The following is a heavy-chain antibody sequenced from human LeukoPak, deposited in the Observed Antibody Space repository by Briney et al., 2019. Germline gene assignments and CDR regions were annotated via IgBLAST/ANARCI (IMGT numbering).Heavy chain of an antibody. V-gene: IGHV4-59*12. CDR3: ARNRDGYNSFDY. CDR2: IYYSGST. J-gene: IGHJ4*02. CDR1: GGSISSYY. Sequence: SETLSLTCTVSGGSISSYYWSWIRQPPGKGLEWIGYIYYSGSTNYNPSLKSRVTISVDTSKNHFSLKLSSVTAADTAVYYCARNRDGYNSFDYWGQGTLVTVSS. D-gene: IGHD5-24*01.